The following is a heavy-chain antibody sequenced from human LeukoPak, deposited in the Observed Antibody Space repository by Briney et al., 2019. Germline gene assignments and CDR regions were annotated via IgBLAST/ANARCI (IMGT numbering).Heavy chain of an antibody. CDR2: ISYDGSNK. V-gene: IGHV3-30-3*01. Sequence: GGSLRLSCAASGFTFSSYAMHWVRQAPGKGLEWVAVISYDGSNKYYADSVKGRFTISRDNSKNTLYLQMNSLRAEDTAVYYCARDTSPGAGSDYFDYWSQGTLVTVSS. J-gene: IGHJ4*02. CDR3: ARDTSPGAGSDYFDY. CDR1: GFTFSSYA. D-gene: IGHD6-19*01.